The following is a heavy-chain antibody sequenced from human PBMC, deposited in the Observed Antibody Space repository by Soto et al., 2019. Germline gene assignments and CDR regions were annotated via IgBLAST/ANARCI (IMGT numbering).Heavy chain of an antibody. V-gene: IGHV1-69*12. Sequence: QVQLVQSGAEVKKPGSSVKVSWKASGGTFSSYAISWVRQAPGQGLEWMGGIIPIFGTANYAQKFQGRVTITADEYTRTAYMELSSLRSEDTALYYCAREGDYGAVGYWGQGTLVTVSS. D-gene: IGHD4-17*01. CDR3: AREGDYGAVGY. J-gene: IGHJ4*02. CDR2: IIPIFGTA. CDR1: GGTFSSYA.